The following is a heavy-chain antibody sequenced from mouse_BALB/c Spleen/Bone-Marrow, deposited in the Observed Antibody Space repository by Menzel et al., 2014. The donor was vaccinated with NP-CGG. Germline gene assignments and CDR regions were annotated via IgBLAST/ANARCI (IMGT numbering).Heavy chain of an antibody. J-gene: IGHJ3*01. CDR3: AFITAIAY. CDR1: GFTFSSYG. CDR2: VGGGDSYT. Sequence: EVQLMESGGDLVEPGGSLKLSCAASGFTFSSYGMSWVRQTPDKRLEWVATVGGGDSYTYYPDFVKGRFTVSRDIAKNTLYLHMSSLKSEDTAMYYCAFITAIAYWGQGTLVTVSA. D-gene: IGHD1-1*01. V-gene: IGHV5-6*01.